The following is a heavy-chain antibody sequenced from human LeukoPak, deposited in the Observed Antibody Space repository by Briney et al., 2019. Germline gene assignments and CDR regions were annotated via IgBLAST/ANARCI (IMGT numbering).Heavy chain of an antibody. CDR1: GYTFTSYG. V-gene: IGHV1-2*02. Sequence: ASVKVSCKASGYTFTSYGISWVRQAPGQGLEWMGWINPNSGGTNYAQKFQGRVTMTRDTSISTAYMELSRLRSDDTAVYYCARVLRFLEWLSWFDPWGQGTLVTVSS. J-gene: IGHJ5*02. D-gene: IGHD3-3*01. CDR3: ARVLRFLEWLSWFDP. CDR2: INPNSGGT.